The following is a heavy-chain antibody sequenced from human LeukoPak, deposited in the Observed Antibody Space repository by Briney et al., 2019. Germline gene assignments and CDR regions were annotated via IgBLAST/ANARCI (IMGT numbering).Heavy chain of an antibody. CDR2: MDPNNDNT. V-gene: IGHV1-8*01. CDR3: ARQRTFRGLDN. J-gene: IGHJ4*02. D-gene: IGHD3-10*01. Sequence: AAVKVSCKGPRYTLMHFEISCVRQAPGHRLERMGRMDPNNDNTNYAQKFQGRVTMTSDTPTSTVYMELGSLIYEDTAVYFCARQRTFRGLDNWGQGTLVTVSS. CDR1: RYTLMHFE.